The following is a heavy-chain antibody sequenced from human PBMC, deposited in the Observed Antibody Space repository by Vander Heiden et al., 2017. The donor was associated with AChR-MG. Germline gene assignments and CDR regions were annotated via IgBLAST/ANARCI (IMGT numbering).Heavy chain of an antibody. J-gene: IGHJ4*02. Sequence: EVQLVESGGGLVQPCGSLRPSCAASGFPFDDFAMHWVRPPPGKGREWVSGISWNSGSIACADSVKGRFTISRSNARNSLYLQMNSLRGDDTALYYWGKELAAGRGIDSWAQGTLVTVSS. V-gene: IGHV3-9*01. CDR1: GFPFDDFA. CDR2: ISWNSGSI. D-gene: IGHD3-3*02. CDR3: GKELAAGRGIDS.